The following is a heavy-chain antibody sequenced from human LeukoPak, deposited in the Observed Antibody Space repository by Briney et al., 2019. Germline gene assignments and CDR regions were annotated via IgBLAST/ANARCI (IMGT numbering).Heavy chain of an antibody. V-gene: IGHV1-2*06. J-gene: IGHJ4*02. CDR1: GYTFTGYY. CDR3: ARVMSAIVARHSGTYFDY. Sequence: GASVKVSCKASGYTFTGYYMHWVRQAPGQGLEWMGRINPNSGGTNYAQKFQGRVTMTRDTSISTAYMELSRLRSDDTAVYYCARVMSAIVARHSGTYFDYWGQGTLVTVSS. CDR2: INPNSGGT. D-gene: IGHD6-6*01.